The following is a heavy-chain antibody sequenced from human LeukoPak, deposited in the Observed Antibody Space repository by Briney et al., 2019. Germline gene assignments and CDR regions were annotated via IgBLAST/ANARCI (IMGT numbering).Heavy chain of an antibody. J-gene: IGHJ6*02. CDR2: ISGSGGST. V-gene: IGHV3-23*01. CDR3: AKSLSLLYFYYGMDV. D-gene: IGHD2-15*01. Sequence: GGSLRLSCAASGFTFSSYSMSWVRQPPGKGLEWVSAISGSGGSTYYADSVKGRFTISRDNSKKTPYLQMNSLRAEDTAVDYWAKSLSLLYFYYGMDVWGQGTTVTVSS. CDR1: GFTFSSYS.